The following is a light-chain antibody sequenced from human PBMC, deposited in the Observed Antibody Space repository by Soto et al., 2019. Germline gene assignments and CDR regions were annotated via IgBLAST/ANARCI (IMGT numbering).Light chain of an antibody. CDR1: SSDVGSYNL. CDR3: CSYAGSYV. Sequence: QSVLTQPASVSGSPGQSITISCTGTSSDVGSYNLVSWYQQHPGKAPKLMIYEGSKRPSGVSNRFSGSKSGNTASLTISGLQAEDEADYYCCSYAGSYVFGTGTKVTDL. J-gene: IGLJ1*01. CDR2: EGS. V-gene: IGLV2-23*01.